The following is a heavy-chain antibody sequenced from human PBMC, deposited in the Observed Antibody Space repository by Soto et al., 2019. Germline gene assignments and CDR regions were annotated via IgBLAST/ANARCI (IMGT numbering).Heavy chain of an antibody. D-gene: IGHD2-15*01. V-gene: IGHV3-23*01. CDR2: ISGSADST. CDR1: GFTFSSYA. Sequence: AGGSLRLSCAASGFTFSSYAMSWVRQAPGKGLEWVSVISGSADSTYYADSVKGRFTISRDNSKNTLYLQMNSLRAEDTAVYYCAKRRSVVVAAATNYWGQGTLVTVSS. J-gene: IGHJ4*02. CDR3: AKRRSVVVAAATNY.